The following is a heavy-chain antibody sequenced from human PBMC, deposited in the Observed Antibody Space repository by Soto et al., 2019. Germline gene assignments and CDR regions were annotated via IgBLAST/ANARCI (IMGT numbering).Heavy chain of an antibody. D-gene: IGHD6-19*01. CDR1: GFTFSSYA. CDR3: VKDRTKDRCSSGWSYYFDY. CDR2: ISSNGGST. Sequence: PGGSLRLSCSASGFTFSSYAMHWVRQAPGKGLEYVSAISSNGGSTYYADSVKGRFTISRDNSKNTLYLQMSSLRAEDTAVYYCVKDRTKDRCSSGWSYYFDYWGQGTLVTVSS. V-gene: IGHV3-64D*06. J-gene: IGHJ4*02.